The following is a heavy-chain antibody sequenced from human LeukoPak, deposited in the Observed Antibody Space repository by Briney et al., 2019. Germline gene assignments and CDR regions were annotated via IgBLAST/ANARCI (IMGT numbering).Heavy chain of an antibody. V-gene: IGHV3-21*01. CDR3: TRALPLRTDAFDI. J-gene: IGHJ3*02. CDR2: ISSSSSYI. Sequence: GGSVRLSCAASGFTFSSYSMNWVRQAPGKGLEWVSSISSSSSYIYYADSVRGRFTISRDNAKNSLYLQMNNLRAEDTAVYYCTRALPLRTDAFDIWGQGTMVTVSS. CDR1: GFTFSSYS.